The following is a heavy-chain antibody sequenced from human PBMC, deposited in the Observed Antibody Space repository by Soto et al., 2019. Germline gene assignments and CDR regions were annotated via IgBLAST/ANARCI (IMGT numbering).Heavy chain of an antibody. J-gene: IGHJ5*02. CDR3: AKDRHYGVSPWFDP. V-gene: IGHV3-30*18. D-gene: IGHD4-17*01. CDR1: GFTFSSYG. Sequence: GGSLRLSCAASGFTFSSYGMHWVRQAPGKGLEWVAVISYDGSNKYYADSVKGRFTISRDNSKNTLYLQMNSLRAEDTAVYYCAKDRHYGVSPWFDPWGQGTLVTVSS. CDR2: ISYDGSNK.